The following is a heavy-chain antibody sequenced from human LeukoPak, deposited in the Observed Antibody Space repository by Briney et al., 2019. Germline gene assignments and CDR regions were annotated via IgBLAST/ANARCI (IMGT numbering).Heavy chain of an antibody. V-gene: IGHV4-34*01. CDR1: GGSFSGYY. CDR2: INHSGST. Sequence: SETLSLTCAVYGGSFSGYYWSWIRQPPGEGLEWIGEINHSGSTNYNPSLKSRVTISVDTSKNQFSLNLSSVTAADTAVYYCARIPPTVVTAYYFDYWGQGTLVTVSS. J-gene: IGHJ4*02. CDR3: ARIPPTVVTAYYFDY. D-gene: IGHD4-23*01.